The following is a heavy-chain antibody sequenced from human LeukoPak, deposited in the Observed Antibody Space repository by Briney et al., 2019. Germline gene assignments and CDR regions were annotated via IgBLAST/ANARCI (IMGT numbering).Heavy chain of an antibody. Sequence: ASVKVSCKASGYTFTGYYMHWVRQAPGQGLEWMGWINPNSGGTNYAQKFQGRVTMTRDTSISTAYMELSRLRSDDTAVYYCAREHGSGSENWFDPWGQGTLVTVSS. CDR3: AREHGSGSENWFDP. CDR2: INPNSGGT. CDR1: GYTFTGYY. D-gene: IGHD3-10*01. J-gene: IGHJ5*02. V-gene: IGHV1-2*02.